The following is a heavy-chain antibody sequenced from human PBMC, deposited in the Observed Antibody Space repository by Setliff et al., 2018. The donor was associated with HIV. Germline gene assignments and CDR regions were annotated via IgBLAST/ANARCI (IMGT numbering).Heavy chain of an antibody. CDR2: LNGDETRT. Sequence: PGGSLRLSCAASGFIFSSYWMHWVRQAPGKGLEWVSGLNGDETRTRYADSVKGRFTISRDNAKNTLYLQMHSLRVEDTAMYYCVRGGWILWGQGTLVTVSS. D-gene: IGHD2-2*03. CDR3: VRGGWIL. V-gene: IGHV3-74*01. J-gene: IGHJ1*01. CDR1: GFIFSSYW.